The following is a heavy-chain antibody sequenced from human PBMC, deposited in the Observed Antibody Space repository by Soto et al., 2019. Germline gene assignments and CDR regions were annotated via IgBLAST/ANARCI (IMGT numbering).Heavy chain of an antibody. D-gene: IGHD3-9*01. CDR1: GGSFSGYY. CDR2: INHSGST. V-gene: IGHV4-34*01. CDR3: ASLAGVGEMKRYFDWLSVNYYYYYMDV. Sequence: QVQLQQWGAGLLKPSETLSLTCAVYGGSFSGYYWSWIRQPPGKGLEWIGEINHSGSTNYNPSLKSRVTISVDTSKNQFSLKLSSVTAADTAVYYCASLAGVGEMKRYFDWLSVNYYYYYMDVWGKGTTVTVSS. J-gene: IGHJ6*03.